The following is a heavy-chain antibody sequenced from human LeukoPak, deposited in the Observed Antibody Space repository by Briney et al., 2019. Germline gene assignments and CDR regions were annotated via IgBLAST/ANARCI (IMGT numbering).Heavy chain of an antibody. CDR1: GFTFSSYA. D-gene: IGHD5-12*01. Sequence: PGGSLRLSCAASGFTFSSYAMSWVRQAPGKGLEWVSAISGSGYSTYYADSVKGRFTISRDSSKNTLFLHMNSLRAEDTAVYYCAKEAGYSGYDYPDYWGQGTLVTVSS. CDR2: ISGSGYST. V-gene: IGHV3-23*01. J-gene: IGHJ4*02. CDR3: AKEAGYSGYDYPDY.